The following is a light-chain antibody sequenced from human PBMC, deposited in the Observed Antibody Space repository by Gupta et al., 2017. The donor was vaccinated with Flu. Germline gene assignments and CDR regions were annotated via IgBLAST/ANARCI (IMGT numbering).Light chain of an antibody. Sequence: LSLSPGERATLSCGASQSVSSSYLAWYQQKPGLAPRLLIYDGSNRAPGIPDRFSGSGSGTDFTLTSSRLEPEDFAVYYWHHYGSEPYMYTCGQGTRLEMK. V-gene: IGKV3D-20*01. CDR3: HHYGSEPYMYT. CDR2: DGS. J-gene: IGKJ2*01. CDR1: QSVSSSY.